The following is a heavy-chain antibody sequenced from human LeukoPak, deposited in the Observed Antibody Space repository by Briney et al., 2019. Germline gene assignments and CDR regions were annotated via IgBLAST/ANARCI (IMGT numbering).Heavy chain of an antibody. CDR1: GGSISSSSYY. J-gene: IGHJ3*02. Sequence: PSETLSLTCTVSGGSISSSSYYWGWLRQPPGKGLEWVGSIYYSGSTYYNPSLKSRVTISVDTSKNQFSLKLSSVTAADTAVYYCARHGYCSSTSCPGDAFDIWGQGTMVTVSS. V-gene: IGHV4-39*01. D-gene: IGHD2-2*03. CDR2: IYYSGST. CDR3: ARHGYCSSTSCPGDAFDI.